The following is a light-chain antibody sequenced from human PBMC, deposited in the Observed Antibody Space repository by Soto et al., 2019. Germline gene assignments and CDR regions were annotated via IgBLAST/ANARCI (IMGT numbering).Light chain of an antibody. CDR3: SSYTSSNTLV. Sequence: QSALTQPASVSGSPGQSITIFCTGTSSDVGAYNYVSWYQQHPGKAPKLMIFEVSDRPSGVSNRFSGSKSGNTASLTISGLQAEDEADYYRSSYTSSNTLVFGGGTKLTVL. CDR2: EVS. J-gene: IGLJ2*01. V-gene: IGLV2-14*01. CDR1: SSDVGAYNY.